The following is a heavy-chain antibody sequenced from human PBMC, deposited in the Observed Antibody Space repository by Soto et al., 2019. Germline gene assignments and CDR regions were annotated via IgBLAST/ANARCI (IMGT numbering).Heavy chain of an antibody. Sequence: GASVKVSCKASGGTFNSYAISWVRQAPGQGLEWMGGIIPIFGTANYAQKFQGRVTITADESTSTAYMELSSLRSEDTAVYYCARSYDFWSGYYKDPYFDYWGQGTLVTVSS. CDR1: GGTFNSYA. CDR3: ARSYDFWSGYYKDPYFDY. V-gene: IGHV1-69*13. D-gene: IGHD3-3*01. CDR2: IIPIFGTA. J-gene: IGHJ4*02.